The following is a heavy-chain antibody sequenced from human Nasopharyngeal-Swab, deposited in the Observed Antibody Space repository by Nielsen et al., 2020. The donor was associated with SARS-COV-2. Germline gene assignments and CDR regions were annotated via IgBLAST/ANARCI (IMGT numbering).Heavy chain of an antibody. Sequence: GGSRRLSCAASGSTFSDYYMSWIRQAPGKGLEWVSYISSSSSYTNYADSVKGRFTISRDNAKNSLYLQMNSLRAEDTAVYYCARDRGAVAGHYYFDYWGQGTLVTVSS. V-gene: IGHV3-11*06. CDR1: GSTFSDYY. J-gene: IGHJ4*02. CDR3: ARDRGAVAGHYYFDY. D-gene: IGHD6-19*01. CDR2: ISSSSSYT.